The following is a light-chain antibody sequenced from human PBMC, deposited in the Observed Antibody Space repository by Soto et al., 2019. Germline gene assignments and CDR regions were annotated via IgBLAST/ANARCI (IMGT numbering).Light chain of an antibody. J-gene: IGKJ1*01. V-gene: IGKV3-20*01. CDR1: QSVSSSY. Sequence: GLTHPPGTLAVSPGERATLSCRASQSVSSSYLAWYQQRPGQAPRLLIFGASRRATGIPDRFSGSGYGTDFTLTISRLEPEDSAVYYCQQYGSSPWTFGHGTKVDI. CDR2: GAS. CDR3: QQYGSSPWT.